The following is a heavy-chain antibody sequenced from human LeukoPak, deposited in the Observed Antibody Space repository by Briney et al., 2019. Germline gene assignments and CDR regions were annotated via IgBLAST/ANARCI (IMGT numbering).Heavy chain of an antibody. D-gene: IGHD6-19*01. CDR2: ISAYNGDT. CDR1: GYTFTSYG. J-gene: IGHJ3*02. CDR3: ARGLQENLAWLQAFSAFDI. Sequence: ASVKVSCKASGYTFTSYGISWVRQAPGQGLEWMGWISAYNGDTNYAQKLQGRDTMTTDTSTSTAYMELRSLRSDDTAVYYCARGLQENLAWLQAFSAFDIWGQGTMVTVSS. V-gene: IGHV1-18*01.